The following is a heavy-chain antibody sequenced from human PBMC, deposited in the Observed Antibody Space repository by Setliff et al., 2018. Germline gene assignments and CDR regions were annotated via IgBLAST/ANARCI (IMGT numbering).Heavy chain of an antibody. D-gene: IGHD3-3*01. CDR1: GGSFSGYY. V-gene: IGHV4-34*01. CDR3: VGSGYYIAEDAFDI. J-gene: IGHJ3*02. Sequence: SETLSLTCAVYGGSFSGYYWSWIRQPPGKGLEWIGEINHSGSTNYNPSFKSRVTISVDTSKNQFSLKLSSVTAADTAVYYCVGSGYYIAEDAFDIWGQGTMVTVSS. CDR2: INHSGST.